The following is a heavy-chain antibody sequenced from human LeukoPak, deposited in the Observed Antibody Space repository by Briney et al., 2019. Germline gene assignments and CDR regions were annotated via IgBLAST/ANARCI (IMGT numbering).Heavy chain of an antibody. Sequence: GASVKVSCKVSGFXLTQLAIHWVRQAPGKGLEWMGGFDPEDGETIYAQKFQGRVTMTEDTSTDTAYMELSSLRSEDTAVYYCATTSGTYYLYWGQGTLVTVSS. J-gene: IGHJ4*02. D-gene: IGHD1-1*01. CDR2: FDPEDGET. CDR1: GFXLTQLA. V-gene: IGHV1-24*01. CDR3: ATTSGTYYLY.